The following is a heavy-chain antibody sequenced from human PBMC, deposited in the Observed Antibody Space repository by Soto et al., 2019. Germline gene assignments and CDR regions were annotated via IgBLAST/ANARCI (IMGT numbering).Heavy chain of an antibody. Sequence: QVQLVQSGSEVKKPGSSVKVSCKASGGTFSDFTLSWLRQASGRGLEWMGGLIPMIGATNNAQKLKGRLSITAGTSAGPVFMELSRLRSDGTGVYCCACYWSAGTLYGAFDFWGQGTEVTVSP. V-gene: IGHV1-69*06. J-gene: IGHJ3*01. CDR2: LIPMIGAT. CDR1: GGTFSDFT. CDR3: ACYWSAGTLYGAFDF. D-gene: IGHD2-15*01.